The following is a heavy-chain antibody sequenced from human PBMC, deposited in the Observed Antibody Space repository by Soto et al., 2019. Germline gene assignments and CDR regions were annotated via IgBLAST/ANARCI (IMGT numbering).Heavy chain of an antibody. CDR1: GYTFTGYY. V-gene: IGHV1-2*04. Sequence: ASVKVSCKASGYTFTGYYIHWVRQAPGQGLEWMGWINPNSGGTNYAQKFQGWVTMTRDTSISTAYMELSRLRSDDTAVYYGARGGGVWGSYRWVDPWGQGTLVTVSS. CDR3: ARGGGVWGSYRWVDP. J-gene: IGHJ5*02. D-gene: IGHD3-16*02. CDR2: INPNSGGT.